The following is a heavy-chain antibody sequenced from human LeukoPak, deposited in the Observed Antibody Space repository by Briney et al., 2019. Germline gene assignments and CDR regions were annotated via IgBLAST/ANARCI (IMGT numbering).Heavy chain of an antibody. CDR2: ISSSSSYI. V-gene: IGHV3-21*01. D-gene: IGHD4-17*01. CDR1: GFTFSSCS. Sequence: GGSLRLSCAASGFTFSSCSMNWVRQAPGKGLEWVSSISSSSSYIHYADSVKGRFTISRDNAKNSLYLQMNSLRAEDTAVYYCASGVTVTGDYWGQGTLVTVSS. J-gene: IGHJ4*02. CDR3: ASGVTVTGDY.